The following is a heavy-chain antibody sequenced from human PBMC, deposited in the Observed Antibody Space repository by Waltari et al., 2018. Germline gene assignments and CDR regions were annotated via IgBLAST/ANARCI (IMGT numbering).Heavy chain of an antibody. CDR3: ATGEWYNCSGGSCYSAGMDV. D-gene: IGHD2-15*01. J-gene: IGHJ6*02. CDR1: GYTLTELS. CDR2: VDPEDGET. Sequence: QVQLVQSGAEVKKPGASVKVSCKVSGYTLTELSMHWVRQAPGKGLGWMGGVDPEDGETIYAQKFQGRVTMTEDTSTDTAYMELSSLRSEDTAVYYCATGEWYNCSGGSCYSAGMDVWGQGTTVTVSS. V-gene: IGHV1-24*01.